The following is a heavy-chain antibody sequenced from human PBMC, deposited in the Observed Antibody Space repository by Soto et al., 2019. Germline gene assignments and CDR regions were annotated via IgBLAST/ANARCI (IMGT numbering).Heavy chain of an antibody. CDR3: TKDRQPDGFWTFDY. J-gene: IGHJ4*02. CDR1: GSIFTGYG. V-gene: IGHV3-33*06. CDR2: IWFDGSNK. Sequence: GGSLRLSCAASGSIFTGYGMHWVRQAPGKGLEWVAVIWFDGSNKYYADSVKGRFTISRDNSKNMLYLQMNSLRDEDTAIYYCTKDRQPDGFWTFDYWGQGTQVTVSS. D-gene: IGHD3-3*01.